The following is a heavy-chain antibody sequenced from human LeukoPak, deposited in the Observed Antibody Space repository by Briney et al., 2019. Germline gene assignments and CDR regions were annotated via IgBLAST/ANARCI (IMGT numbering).Heavy chain of an antibody. V-gene: IGHV3-7*01. D-gene: IGHD3-3*01. J-gene: IGHJ4*02. CDR3: VSGFLQWLY. CDR1: GFIFGGYW. Sequence: GGSLRLSCAASGFIFGGYWMSWVRQAPGRGLERLANTNPDGSIKYYVDSVNGRFTISRDNAKNSLYLQMNSLRAEDTAVYYCVSGFLQWLYWGQGTLVTVSS. CDR2: TNPDGSIK.